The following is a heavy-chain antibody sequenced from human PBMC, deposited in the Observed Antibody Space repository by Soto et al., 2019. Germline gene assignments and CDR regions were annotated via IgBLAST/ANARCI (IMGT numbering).Heavy chain of an antibody. CDR2: IYDSGNT. Sequence: SETLSLTCAVSGGSISSGGYYWSWIRQPPGKGLEWIGYIYDSGNTNYNPSLKSRVTISIDTSKNQFSLKLSSVTAADTAVYYCARRIGYGGNWGFHDAFDIWGQGTMVTVS. J-gene: IGHJ3*02. CDR3: ARRIGYGGNWGFHDAFDI. D-gene: IGHD7-27*01. V-gene: IGHV4-61*08. CDR1: GGSISSGGYY.